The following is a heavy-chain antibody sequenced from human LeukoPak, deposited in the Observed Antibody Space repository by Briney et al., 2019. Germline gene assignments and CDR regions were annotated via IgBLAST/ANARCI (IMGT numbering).Heavy chain of an antibody. V-gene: IGHV4-61*02. CDR2: ISTRGSI. D-gene: IGHD3-22*01. Sequence: SETLSLTCTASGGSISSGNFYWSWIRQPAGKGLEWVGRISTRGSINYNPSLKSRATISLDTSKNQFSLKLSSVTAADTAVYHCAGPYDSSGYYYNDAFDIWGQGTMVTVSS. J-gene: IGHJ3*02. CDR1: GGSISSGNFY. CDR3: AGPYDSSGYYYNDAFDI.